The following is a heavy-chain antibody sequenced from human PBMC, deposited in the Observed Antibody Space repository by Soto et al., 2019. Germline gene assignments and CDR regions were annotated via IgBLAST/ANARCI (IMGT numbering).Heavy chain of an antibody. D-gene: IGHD1-26*01. CDR2: ISYDGSNK. CDR3: AKDSGWELPGRYYYYYYGMDV. J-gene: IGHJ6*02. V-gene: IGHV3-30*18. Sequence: GGSLRLSCAASGFTFSSYGMHWVRQAPGKGLEWVAVISYDGSNKYYADSVKGRFTISRDNSKNTRYLQMNSLRAEDTAVYYCAKDSGWELPGRYYYYYYGMDVWGQGTTVTVSS. CDR1: GFTFSSYG.